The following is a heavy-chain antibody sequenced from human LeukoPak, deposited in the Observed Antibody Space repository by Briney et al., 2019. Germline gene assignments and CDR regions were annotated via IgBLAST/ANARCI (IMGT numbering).Heavy chain of an antibody. Sequence: GASVKVSCKASGYTFTGYYMHWVRQAPGQGLEWMGWINPNSGGTNYAQKFQGRVTMTRDTSISTAYMELSRLRSDDTAVYYCARSAKVGATTMAVLDYWGQGTLVTVSS. CDR2: INPNSGGT. J-gene: IGHJ4*02. V-gene: IGHV1-2*02. CDR3: ARSAKVGATTMAVLDY. CDR1: GYTFTGYY. D-gene: IGHD1-26*01.